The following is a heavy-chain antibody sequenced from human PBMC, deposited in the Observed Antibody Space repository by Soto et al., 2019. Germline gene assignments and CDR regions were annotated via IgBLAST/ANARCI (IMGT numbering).Heavy chain of an antibody. J-gene: IGHJ1*01. D-gene: IGHD3-3*01. V-gene: IGHV3-33*01. CDR3: ARGGEAYYDFWSGYYNEYFQH. CDR2: IWYDGSNK. Sequence: GSLRLSCAASGFTISSYGMHWVRQAPGKGLEWVAVIWYDGSNKYYADSVKGRFTISRDNSKNTLYLQMNSLRAEDTAVYYCARGGEAYYDFWSGYYNEYFQHWRQGTLVTVSS. CDR1: GFTISSYG.